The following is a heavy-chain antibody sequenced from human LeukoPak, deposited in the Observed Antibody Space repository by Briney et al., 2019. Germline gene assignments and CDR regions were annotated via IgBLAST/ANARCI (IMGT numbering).Heavy chain of an antibody. Sequence: GGSLRLSCAASGFTFSSYGMSWVRQAPGKGLQWVSAITATADVTYYTDAVKGRFIISRDNSKNTLYLQMNCLRVDDTAMYYCARGSSADKYWGQGTLVAVSS. V-gene: IGHV3-23*01. CDR3: ARGSSADKY. D-gene: IGHD6-25*01. CDR1: GFTFSSYG. J-gene: IGHJ4*02. CDR2: ITATADVT.